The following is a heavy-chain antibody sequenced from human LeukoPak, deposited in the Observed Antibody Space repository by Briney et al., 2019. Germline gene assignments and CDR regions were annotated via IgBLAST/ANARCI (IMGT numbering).Heavy chain of an antibody. J-gene: IGHJ4*02. V-gene: IGHV3-7*01. CDR1: GFTFTNYW. CDR2: IKQDGSEK. CDR3: VRALGSSSADH. D-gene: IGHD6-6*01. Sequence: HPGGSLKLSCAASGFTFTNYWMSWVRQAPGKGLEWVANIKQDGSEKYYVDSVVGRFTISRDNAKNSLSLQMNSLRGEDTAVYYCVRALGSSSADHWGQGTLVTVSS.